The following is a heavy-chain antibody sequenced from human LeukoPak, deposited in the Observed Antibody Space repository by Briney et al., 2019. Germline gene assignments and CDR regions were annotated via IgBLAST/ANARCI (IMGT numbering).Heavy chain of an antibody. Sequence: GGSLRLSCAASGFTFSSYTMNWVRQAPGKGLGWVSSITGSSDYMYYADSVKGRFTISRDNAKNSLYLQMNSLRAEDTAVYYCNPFAEVVVDWGLGTLVTVSS. V-gene: IGHV3-21*01. CDR2: ITGSSDYM. CDR1: GFTFSSYT. CDR3: NPFAEVVVD. D-gene: IGHD2-15*01. J-gene: IGHJ4*02.